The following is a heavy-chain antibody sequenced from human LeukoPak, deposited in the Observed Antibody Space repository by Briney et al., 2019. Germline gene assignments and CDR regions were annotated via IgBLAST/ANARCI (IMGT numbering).Heavy chain of an antibody. Sequence: PSETLSLTCAVYGGSFSGYYWSWIRQPLGKGLEWIGEINHSGSTNYNPSLKSRVTISVDTSKNQFSLKLSSVTAADTAVYYCARVRTRRTMVRGEIFDYWGQGTLVTVSS. CDR2: INHSGST. D-gene: IGHD3-10*01. V-gene: IGHV4-34*01. CDR3: ARVRTRRTMVRGEIFDY. CDR1: GGSFSGYY. J-gene: IGHJ4*02.